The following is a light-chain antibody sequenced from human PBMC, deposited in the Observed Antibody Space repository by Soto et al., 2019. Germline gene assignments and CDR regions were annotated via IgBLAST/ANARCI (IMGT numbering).Light chain of an antibody. CDR1: QSVGSY. J-gene: IGKJ4*01. CDR3: QQRSSWPLT. V-gene: IGKV3-11*01. CDR2: DAF. Sequence: EIVLTQSPATLSLSPGERATLSCRASQSVGSYFAWYQQKPGQAPRLLIYDAFSRATGIPARFSGSGSGTDFTTTISSLEPEDFAVYFCQQRSSWPLTFGGGTMVEIK.